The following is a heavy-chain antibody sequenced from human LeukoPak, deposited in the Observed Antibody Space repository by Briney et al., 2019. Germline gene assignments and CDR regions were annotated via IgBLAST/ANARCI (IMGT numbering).Heavy chain of an antibody. D-gene: IGHD6-19*01. V-gene: IGHV3-9*01. Sequence: GGSLRLSCAASGFTFDDYAMHWVRQAPGKGLEWVSGISWNSGSIGYADSVKGRFTISRDNAKNSLYLQLRSLRAEDTAVYYCAKDLSYTSGSSDYWGQGTLVTVSS. CDR1: GFTFDDYA. CDR3: AKDLSYTSGSSDY. J-gene: IGHJ4*02. CDR2: ISWNSGSI.